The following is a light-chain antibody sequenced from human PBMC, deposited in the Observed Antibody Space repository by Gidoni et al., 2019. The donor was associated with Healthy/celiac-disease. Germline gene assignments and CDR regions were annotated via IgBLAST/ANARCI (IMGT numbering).Light chain of an antibody. CDR1: QSVLSSSNNKNY. Sequence: DIVMTQSPDSLAVSLGERATINCKSSQSVLSSSNNKNYLAWYQQKPGQPPKLLIYWASTRESGVPDRFSGSGSGTDFTLTISSLQAEDVAVYYCQQYYSTLYTCGQGTKLEIK. V-gene: IGKV4-1*01. CDR2: WAS. J-gene: IGKJ2*01. CDR3: QQYYSTLYT.